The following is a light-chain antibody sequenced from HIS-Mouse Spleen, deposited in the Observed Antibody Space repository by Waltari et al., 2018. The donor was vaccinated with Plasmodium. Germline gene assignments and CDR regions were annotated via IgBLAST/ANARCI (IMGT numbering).Light chain of an antibody. V-gene: IGKV3-20*01. CDR2: GAS. CDR1: QSVSSSY. CDR3: QQYGSSPYT. J-gene: IGKJ2*01. Sequence: EIVLTQSPGTLSLSPGERATLSCRASQSVSSSYLAWYQQNPGQAPRLLIYGASSRATGIPDRFSGSGSGTDFTLTISRLEPEDFAVYYCQQYGSSPYTLGQGTKLEIK.